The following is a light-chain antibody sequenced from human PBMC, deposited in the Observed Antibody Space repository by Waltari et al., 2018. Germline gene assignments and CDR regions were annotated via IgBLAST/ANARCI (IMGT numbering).Light chain of an antibody. V-gene: IGKV4-1*01. Sequence: DIVFTQSPEFMAVSLGERATLTCKYSQSLLFNSDSKSYLAWYQQRLGQPPTLLIYWASTRESGVPDRFNGSGSGTDFSLTISSLQAEDAAVYYCHQYYSTPQTFGQGTKVEVK. CDR3: HQYYSTPQT. CDR2: WAS. J-gene: IGKJ1*01. CDR1: QSLLFNSDSKSY.